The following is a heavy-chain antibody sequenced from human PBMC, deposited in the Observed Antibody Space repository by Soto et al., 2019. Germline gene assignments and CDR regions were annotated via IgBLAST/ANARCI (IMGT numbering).Heavy chain of an antibody. Sequence: QVQLVQSGAEVKKPGSSVKVSCKASGGTFSSYAISWVRQAPGQGLEWMGGLIPIFGTANYAQKFQGRVTITADESTSTADMELSSLRSEDTAVYYCARSQLGRTESVRYGMDVGGKGNTVTVSA. J-gene: IGHJ6*04. CDR3: ARSQLGRTESVRYGMDV. CDR2: LIPIFGTA. V-gene: IGHV1-69*01. CDR1: GGTFSSYA. D-gene: IGHD2-8*01.